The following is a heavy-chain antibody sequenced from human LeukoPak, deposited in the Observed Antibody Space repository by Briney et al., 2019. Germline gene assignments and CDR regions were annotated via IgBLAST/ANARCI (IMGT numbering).Heavy chain of an antibody. CDR2: INPSGGST. V-gene: IGHV1-46*01. CDR3: ARFAGIAAAGTHIDY. CDR1: GYTFTSYY. J-gene: IGHJ4*02. D-gene: IGHD6-13*01. Sequence: ASVKVSCKASGYTFTSYYMHWVRQAPGQGLEWMGIINPSGGSTSYAQKFQGRVTMTRDTSTSTVYMELSSLRSEDTAVYHCARFAGIAAAGTHIDYWGQGTLVTVSS.